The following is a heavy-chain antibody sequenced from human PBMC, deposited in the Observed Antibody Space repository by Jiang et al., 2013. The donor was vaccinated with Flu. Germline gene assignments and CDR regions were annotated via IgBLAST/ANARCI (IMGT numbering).Heavy chain of an antibody. V-gene: IGHV5-51*01. J-gene: IGHJ3*02. CDR2: IYPGDSDT. D-gene: IGHD3-16*01. Sequence: SCKGSGYSFTSYWIGWVRQMPGKGLEWMGIIYPGDSDTRYSPSFQGQVTISADKSISTAYLQWSSLKASDTAMYYCARWESGEPPRALNAFDIWGQGTMVTVSS. CDR1: GYSFTSYW. CDR3: ARWESGEPPRALNAFDI.